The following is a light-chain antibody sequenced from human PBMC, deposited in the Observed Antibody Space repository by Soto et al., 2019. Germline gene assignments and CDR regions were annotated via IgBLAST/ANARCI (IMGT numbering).Light chain of an antibody. CDR2: DVA. CDR3: VSYTSSTTYV. Sequence: QSVLTQPASASDSPGQSITISCTGTSSDVGGSNFVSWYQQHPGKPPKLIIYDVANRPSGVSNRFSGSKSGSTASLIISRLQTEDEADYYCVSYTSSTTYVFGTGTKLTVL. V-gene: IGLV2-14*03. J-gene: IGLJ1*01. CDR1: SSDVGGSNF.